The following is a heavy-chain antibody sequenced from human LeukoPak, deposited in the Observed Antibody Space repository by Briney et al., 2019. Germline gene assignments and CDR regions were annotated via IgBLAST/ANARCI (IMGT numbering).Heavy chain of an antibody. J-gene: IGHJ4*02. CDR3: ARDGGSRISDC. D-gene: IGHD2-15*01. Sequence: PGGSLRLSCAASGFTFSTYWMSWVRQAPGKGLDWVANIRQDGSEKYYVDSVKGRFTISRDNAKNSLFLQMNSLRAEATAVYYCARDGGSRISDCWGQGTLVTVSS. V-gene: IGHV3-7*01. CDR2: IRQDGSEK. CDR1: GFTFSTYW.